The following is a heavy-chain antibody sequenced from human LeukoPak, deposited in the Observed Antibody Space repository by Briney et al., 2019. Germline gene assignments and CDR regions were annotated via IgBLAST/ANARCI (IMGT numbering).Heavy chain of an antibody. Sequence: PGGSLRLSCAASGFTFSSYSMNWVRQAPGKGLEWVALILYDGSNKYYADSVKGRFTNSRDDSKNTLYLQMNRLIAEDTAMYYCARDGLTGTTDGTLDSWGQGTLVTVSS. D-gene: IGHD1-20*01. CDR2: ILYDGSNK. J-gene: IGHJ4*02. V-gene: IGHV3-30*03. CDR1: GFTFSSYS. CDR3: ARDGLTGTTDGTLDS.